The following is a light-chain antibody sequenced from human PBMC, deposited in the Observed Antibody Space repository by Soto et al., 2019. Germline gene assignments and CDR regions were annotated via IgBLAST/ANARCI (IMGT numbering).Light chain of an antibody. Sequence: QSAMTQPDSVSGSPGQSITISCTGTRSDVGGYNYVSWYQQHPGKAPKLMIYDVSNRPSGVSNRFSGSKSGNTASLTISGLQAEDEADYYCSSYTSSSTVVFGGGTKLTVL. J-gene: IGLJ2*01. CDR1: RSDVGGYNY. CDR2: DVS. CDR3: SSYTSSSTVV. V-gene: IGLV2-14*01.